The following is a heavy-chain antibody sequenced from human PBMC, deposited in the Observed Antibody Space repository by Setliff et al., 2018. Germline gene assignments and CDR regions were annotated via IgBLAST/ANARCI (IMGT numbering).Heavy chain of an antibody. Sequence: PSVKVSCKASGYTFTDYAMHWVRQAPGQRLEWMGWINPGNGNTKYSRKFQGRVTITRDTSASTAYMELSSLRSEDTAVYYCARDKGYDSSGYYFYYYYYMDVWGKGTTVTVSS. CDR2: INPGNGNT. CDR3: ARDKGYDSSGYYFYYYYYMDV. CDR1: GYTFTDYA. V-gene: IGHV1-3*01. J-gene: IGHJ6*03. D-gene: IGHD3-22*01.